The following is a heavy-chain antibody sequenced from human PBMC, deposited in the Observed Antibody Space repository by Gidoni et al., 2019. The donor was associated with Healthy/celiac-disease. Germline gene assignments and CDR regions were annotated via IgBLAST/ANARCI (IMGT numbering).Heavy chain of an antibody. CDR2: IYYSGST. V-gene: IGHV4-39*01. J-gene: IGHJ2*01. CDR1: CGSLSRSSYY. Sequence: QLQLQESGPGLVKPSETLSLTCTVPCGSLSRSSYYWGWIRQPPGKGLEWIGSIYYSGSTYYNPSLKSRVTISVDTSKNQFSLKLSSVTAADTAVYYCASDPSGSYFRSYWYFDLWGRGTLVTVSS. CDR3: ASDPSGSYFRSYWYFDL. D-gene: IGHD1-26*01.